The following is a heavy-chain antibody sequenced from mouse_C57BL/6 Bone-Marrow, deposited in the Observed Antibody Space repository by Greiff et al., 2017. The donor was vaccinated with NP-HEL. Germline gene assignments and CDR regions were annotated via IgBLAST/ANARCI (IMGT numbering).Heavy chain of an antibody. CDR1: GFSLTSYG. Sequence: VQGVESGPGLVQPSQSLSITCTVSGFSLTSYGVHWVRQSPGKGLEWLGVIWRGGSTDYNAAFMSRLSFTKDNSKSQVFFKMNSLQADDTAIYYCAKITTYAMDYWGQGTSVTVSS. J-gene: IGHJ4*01. V-gene: IGHV2-5*01. CDR3: AKITTYAMDY. D-gene: IGHD1-1*01. CDR2: IWRGGST.